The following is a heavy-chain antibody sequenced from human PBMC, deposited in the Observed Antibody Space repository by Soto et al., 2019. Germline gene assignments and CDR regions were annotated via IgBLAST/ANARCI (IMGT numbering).Heavy chain of an antibody. CDR3: VRDQLYYYDIFGRPLNGFDI. D-gene: IGHD3-22*01. CDR1: GYTFTSYG. Sequence: ASVKVSCKASGYTFTSYGISWVRQAPGQGLEWMGWISTYNGNTKYAQKLQGRVTMTTDTSTSTAYMELRSLGAEDTALYYCVRDQLYYYDIFGRPLNGFDIWGQGTMVTVSS. CDR2: ISTYNGNT. J-gene: IGHJ3*02. V-gene: IGHV1-18*01.